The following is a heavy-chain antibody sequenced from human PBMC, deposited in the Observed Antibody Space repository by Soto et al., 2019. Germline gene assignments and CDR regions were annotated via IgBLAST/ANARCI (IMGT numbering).Heavy chain of an antibody. D-gene: IGHD3-16*02. Sequence: GGSLRLSCAASGFSFNIYAMSWVRQAPGKGLEWVSGISGSGDRTHYVDSVKGRFTISRDNVKNTLYLQMNSLRAEDTAVYYCAKASTYEYVWGSFRYYFDHWGQGALVTVSS. J-gene: IGHJ4*02. CDR3: AKASTYEYVWGSFRYYFDH. CDR1: GFSFNIYA. CDR2: ISGSGDRT. V-gene: IGHV3-23*01.